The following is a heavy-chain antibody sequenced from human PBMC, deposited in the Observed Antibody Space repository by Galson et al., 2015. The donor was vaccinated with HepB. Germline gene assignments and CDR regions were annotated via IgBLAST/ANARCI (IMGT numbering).Heavy chain of an antibody. CDR3: ARDLPRRPPIVGATSSDY. Sequence: SVKVSCKASGYTFTSYAMHWVRQAPGQRLEWMGWINAGNGNTKYSQKFQGRVTITRDKSASTAYMELSSLRSEDTAVYYCARDLPRRPPIVGATSSDYWGQGTLVTVSS. CDR1: GYTFTSYA. V-gene: IGHV1-3*01. CDR2: INAGNGNT. D-gene: IGHD1-26*01. J-gene: IGHJ4*02.